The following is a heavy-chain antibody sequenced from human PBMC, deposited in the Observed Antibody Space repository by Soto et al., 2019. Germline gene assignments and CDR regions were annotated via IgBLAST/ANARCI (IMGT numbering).Heavy chain of an antibody. J-gene: IGHJ6*02. CDR2: ISGSGSST. D-gene: IGHD3-3*02. CDR1: AFSFNNYA. V-gene: IGHV3-23*01. Sequence: GGSLRLSGAASAFSFNNYAMTWVRQAPGKGLECVSGISGSGSSTSYGDSVKGRFTISRDNSNNTLYLQMDGLRAENTAVYYCATQREWGSISPSGYYGMDVWGQGTTVTVSS. CDR3: ATQREWGSISPSGYYGMDV.